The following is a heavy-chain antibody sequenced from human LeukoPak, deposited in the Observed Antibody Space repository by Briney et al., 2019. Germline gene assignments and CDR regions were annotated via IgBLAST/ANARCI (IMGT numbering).Heavy chain of an antibody. CDR3: ARHSSASYYHGSGSYYNVN. CDR1: GGSISSSNYY. D-gene: IGHD3-10*01. V-gene: IGHV4-39*01. CDR2: VSYSGRT. Sequence: SETLSLTCTVSGGSISSSNYYWGWIRQPPGKGLEWSGSVSYSGRTYYNPSLKGRLTISVDTSKHQFSLKLSSVPAADTAVYYCARHSSASYYHGSGSYYNVNWGQGTLVTASS. J-gene: IGHJ4*02.